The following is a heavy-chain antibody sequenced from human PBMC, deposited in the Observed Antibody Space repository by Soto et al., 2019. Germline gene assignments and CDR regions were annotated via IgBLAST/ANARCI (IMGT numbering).Heavy chain of an antibody. J-gene: IGHJ4*02. Sequence: SETLSLTCTVSGGTISSYYWSWIRQPPGKGLEWIGYIYYSGSTNYNPSLKSRVTISVDTSKNQFSLKLSSVTAADTAVYYCARKSRSGWHFDYWGQGTLVTVSS. CDR1: GGTISSYY. D-gene: IGHD6-19*01. V-gene: IGHV4-59*01. CDR3: ARKSRSGWHFDY. CDR2: IYYSGST.